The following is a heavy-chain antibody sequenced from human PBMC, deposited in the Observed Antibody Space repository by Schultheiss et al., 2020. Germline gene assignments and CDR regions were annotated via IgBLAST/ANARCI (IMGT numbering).Heavy chain of an antibody. V-gene: IGHV1-46*01. CDR2: INPSGGST. CDR1: GGTFSSYA. CDR3: ARVGQQPALDGMDV. J-gene: IGHJ6*02. Sequence: ASVKVSCKASGGTFSSYAISWVRQAPGQGLEWMGIINPSGGSTSYAQKFQGRVTMTRDTSTSTAYMELSRLRSDDTAVYYCARVGQQPALDGMDVWGQGTTVTVS. D-gene: IGHD6-13*01.